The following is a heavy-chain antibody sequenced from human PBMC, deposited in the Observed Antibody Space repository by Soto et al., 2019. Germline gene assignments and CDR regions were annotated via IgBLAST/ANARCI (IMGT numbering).Heavy chain of an antibody. V-gene: IGHV3-64*01. Sequence: EVPLVESGGGLVQPGGSLRLSCAASGFTFSSYAMHWVRQAPGKGLEYVSAISSNGGSTYYANSVKGRFTISRDNSKNTLYLQMGSLRAEDMAVYYCARGGSYYLDYWGQGTLVTVSS. J-gene: IGHJ4*02. CDR2: ISSNGGST. CDR1: GFTFSSYA. CDR3: ARGGSYYLDY. D-gene: IGHD1-26*01.